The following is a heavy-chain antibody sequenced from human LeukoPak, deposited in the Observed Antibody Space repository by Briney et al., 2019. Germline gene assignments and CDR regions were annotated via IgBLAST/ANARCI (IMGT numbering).Heavy chain of an antibody. V-gene: IGHV3-23*01. CDR2: ISGSGGST. J-gene: IGHJ5*02. CDR1: GFTFSSHA. D-gene: IGHD3-10*01. Sequence: GGSLRLSCAASGFTFSSHAMSWVRQAPGKGLEWVSAISGSGGSTFYADSVKGRFTISRENSKNTLYLQMNSLRAEDAAVYYCAKGGSYYTSSWFDPWGQGTLVTVSS. CDR3: AKGGSYYTSSWFDP.